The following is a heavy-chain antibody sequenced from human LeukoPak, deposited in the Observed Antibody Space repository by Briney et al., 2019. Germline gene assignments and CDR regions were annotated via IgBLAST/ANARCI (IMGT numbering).Heavy chain of an antibody. CDR2: INHRGST. V-gene: IGHV4-34*01. CDR1: GGSFSGYY. D-gene: IGHD6-19*01. CDR3: ARVIYTSGWPIDYMDV. J-gene: IGHJ6*03. Sequence: SETLSLTCAVYGGSFSGYYWSWIRQPPGKGLEWIGEINHRGSTKYNPSLKSRVTIEVDMSKNQFSLKLSSVTAADTAVYYCARVIYTSGWPIDYMDVWGKGTTVTVSS.